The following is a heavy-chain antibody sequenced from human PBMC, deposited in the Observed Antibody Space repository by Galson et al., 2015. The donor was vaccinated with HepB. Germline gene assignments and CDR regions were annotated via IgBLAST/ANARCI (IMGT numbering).Heavy chain of an antibody. V-gene: IGHV6-1*01. CDR2: TYYRSKWYN. CDR1: GDSVSSNSAA. D-gene: IGHD3-9*01. Sequence: CAISGDSVSSNSAAWNWIRQSPSRGLEWLGRTYYRSKWYNDYAVSVKSRITINPDTSKNQFSLQLNSVTPEDTAVYYCARGYYDILTGYYENQFDYWGQGTLVTVSS. J-gene: IGHJ4*02. CDR3: ARGYYDILTGYYENQFDY.